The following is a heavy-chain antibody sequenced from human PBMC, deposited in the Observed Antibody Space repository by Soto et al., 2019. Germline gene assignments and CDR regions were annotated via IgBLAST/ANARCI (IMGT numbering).Heavy chain of an antibody. J-gene: IGHJ4*02. D-gene: IGHD3-9*01. Sequence: QVQLVQSGAEVKKPGASVKVSCKASGYTFSSYDITWVRQAAGQGLEWMGWVNANSGDTDYAQKFQGRATMTRDTSRRTAYMELSSLRSEDSAVYYCARKGFLDWFLDFWGQGTLVTVSS. CDR3: ARKGFLDWFLDF. CDR1: GYTFSSYD. V-gene: IGHV1-8*01. CDR2: VNANSGDT.